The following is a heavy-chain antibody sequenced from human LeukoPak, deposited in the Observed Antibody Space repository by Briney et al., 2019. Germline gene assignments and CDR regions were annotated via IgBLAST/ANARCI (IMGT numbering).Heavy chain of an antibody. CDR2: ISGSGGST. CDR3: AKARGYSYGYFFDY. CDR1: GFTFSSYA. Sequence: GRSLRLSCAASGFTFSSYAMSWVRQAPGKGLEWVSAISGSGGSTYYADSVKGRFTISRDNSKNTLYLQMNSLRAEDTAVYYCAKARGYSYGYFFDYWGQGTLVTVSS. V-gene: IGHV3-23*01. D-gene: IGHD5-18*01. J-gene: IGHJ4*02.